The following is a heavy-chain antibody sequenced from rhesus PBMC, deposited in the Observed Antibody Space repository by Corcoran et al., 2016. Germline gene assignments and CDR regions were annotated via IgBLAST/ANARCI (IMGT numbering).Heavy chain of an antibody. J-gene: IGHJ5-2*02. CDR1: GDSISNSNW. V-gene: IGHV4-57*01. D-gene: IGHD3-16*01. CDR2: ISGSGGST. CDR3: ARGVYSGSYYLGV. Sequence: QLQLQESGPGLVKPSETLSLTCAVSGDSISNSNWWSWSRQPPGKGLEWIGRISGSGGSTSYNPSLKSRVTISTDTSKNQFSLKLSSVTAADTAVYYCARGVYSGSYYLGVWGRGVLVTVSS.